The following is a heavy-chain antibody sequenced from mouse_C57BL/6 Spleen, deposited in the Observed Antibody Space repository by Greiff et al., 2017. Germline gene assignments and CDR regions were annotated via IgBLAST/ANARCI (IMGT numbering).Heavy chain of an antibody. CDR2: ISDGGSYT. CDR3: ARELETGPDY. Sequence: EVKVVESGGGLVKPGGSLKLSCAASGFTFSSYAMSWVRQTPEKRLEWVATISDGGSYTYYPDNVKGRFTISRDNAKNHLYLRMSHLKSEDTAMYYCARELETGPDYWGQGTTLTVSS. V-gene: IGHV5-4*03. J-gene: IGHJ2*01. D-gene: IGHD4-1*01. CDR1: GFTFSSYA.